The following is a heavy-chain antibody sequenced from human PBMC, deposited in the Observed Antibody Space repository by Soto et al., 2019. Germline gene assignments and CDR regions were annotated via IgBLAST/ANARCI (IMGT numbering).Heavy chain of an antibody. V-gene: IGHV3-30*18. J-gene: IGHJ4*02. CDR2: ISYDGIKN. CDR3: SKEPGGITYYIFLLVNFQY. CDR1: GLTFDASG. Sequence: QVQLVESGGGVVQPGTSLRLSCAASGLTFDASGMHWVRQAPGKGLERVASISYDGIKNYYADSLRSRITVSRDNSKNTLFLQMDSLRTEGTAVYHCSKEPGGITYYIFLLVNFQYWVRGTLSTVSS. D-gene: IGHD3-10*01.